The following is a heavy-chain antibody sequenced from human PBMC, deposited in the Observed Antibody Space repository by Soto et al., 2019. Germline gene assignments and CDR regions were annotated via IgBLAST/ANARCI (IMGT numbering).Heavy chain of an antibody. Sequence: GGSLRLSCAASGFTFSTYWMHWVRQAPGKGLVWVSRINTDGSSTNYADSVRGRFTISRDNAKNTLHLQMNSLRAEDTAVYYCARGVLYHYYGMDVWGQGTTVTVYS. CDR2: INTDGSST. CDR1: GFTFSTYW. CDR3: ARGVLYHYYGMDV. V-gene: IGHV3-74*01. J-gene: IGHJ6*02. D-gene: IGHD3-10*01.